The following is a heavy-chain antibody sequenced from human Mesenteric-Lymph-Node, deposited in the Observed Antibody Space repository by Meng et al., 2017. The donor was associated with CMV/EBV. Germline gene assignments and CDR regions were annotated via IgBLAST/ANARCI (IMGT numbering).Heavy chain of an antibody. CDR2: ISAYSGHT. CDR3: ARGRSGYGYPPGTLDY. Sequence: ASVKVSCKASGYSFTTYSISWVRQAPGQGLEWMGWISAYSGHTNYAQNLQGRVTMTTDTSTNIAHMELRSLTSDDTAVYYCARGRSGYGYPPGTLDYWGQGTLVTVS. V-gene: IGHV1-18*04. D-gene: IGHD5-18*01. J-gene: IGHJ4*02. CDR1: GYSFTTYS.